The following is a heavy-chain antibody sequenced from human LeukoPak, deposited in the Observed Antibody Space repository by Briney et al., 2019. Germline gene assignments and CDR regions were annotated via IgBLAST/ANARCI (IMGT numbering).Heavy chain of an antibody. Sequence: SETLSLTCTVSGGSISGYFYTWLRQSAGAGLECIGRIHTSGTTYYNPSLRSRVSMSVDTSNNKFSLRLSSVTAADTAVYYCARDPAGHGRYFDYWGQGALVTVSS. CDR2: IHTSGTT. J-gene: IGHJ4*02. CDR1: GGSISGYF. V-gene: IGHV4-4*07. D-gene: IGHD1-14*01. CDR3: ARDPAGHGRYFDY.